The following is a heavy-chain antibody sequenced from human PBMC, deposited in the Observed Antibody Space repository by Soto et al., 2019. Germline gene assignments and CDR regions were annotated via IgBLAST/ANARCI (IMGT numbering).Heavy chain of an antibody. CDR1: GFTFTSNR. V-gene: IGHV3-7*01. D-gene: IGHD4-17*01. J-gene: IGHJ2*01. Sequence: EVQLVESGGGLVQPGGSLRLSCVASGFTFTSNRISWGRQAPGKGLEWVSDIKQDRSDNNYVDSVKSRFTISRDNAENSLYLHMNTPRPADTAVYYCARESKDYGDYGWYFDLWRRGSLVTVPS. CDR3: ARESKDYGDYGWYFDL. CDR2: IKQDRSDN.